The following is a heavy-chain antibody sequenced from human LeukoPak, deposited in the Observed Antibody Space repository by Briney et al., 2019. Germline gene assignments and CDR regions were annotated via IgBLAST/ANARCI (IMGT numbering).Heavy chain of an antibody. J-gene: IGHJ5*02. D-gene: IGHD5-12*01. CDR3: ASHGSGPITGHWFDP. CDR2: IYPGDSDT. V-gene: IGHV5-51*01. CDR1: GYSFTSYW. Sequence: GESLEISCKGSGYSFTSYWIGWVRQMPGKGLEWMGIIYPGDSDTRYSPSFQGQVTISADKSISTAYLQWSSLKASDTAMYYCASHGSGPITGHWFDPWGQGTLVTVSS.